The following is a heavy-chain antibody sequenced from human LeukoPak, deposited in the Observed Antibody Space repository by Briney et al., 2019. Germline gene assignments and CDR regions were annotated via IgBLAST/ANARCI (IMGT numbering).Heavy chain of an antibody. V-gene: IGHV1-18*01. CDR2: ISAYNGNT. CDR1: GYTFTSYG. J-gene: IGHJ4*02. Sequence: GASVKVSCKSSGYTFTSYGISWVRQAPGQGLEWMGWISAYNGNTNYAQKLQGRVTMTTDTSTSTAYMELRSLRSDDTAVYYCATVAVAGDLDYWGQGTLVTVSS. CDR3: ATVAVAGDLDY. D-gene: IGHD6-19*01.